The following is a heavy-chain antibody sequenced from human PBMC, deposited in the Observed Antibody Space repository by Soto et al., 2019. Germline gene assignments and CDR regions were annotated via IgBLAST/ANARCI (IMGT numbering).Heavy chain of an antibody. CDR3: ATEPIYYNDGSGYYPLGH. CDR1: GYTFTGYY. V-gene: IGHV1-2*04. CDR2: INPNSGGT. D-gene: IGHD3-22*01. Sequence: ASVKVSCKASGYTFTGYYMHWVRQAPGQGLEWMGWINPNSGGTNYAQKFQGWVTMTTDTSTNTGYMELRSLTSDDTAVYFCATEPIYYNDGSGYYPLGHWGQGTLVTVSS. J-gene: IGHJ4*02.